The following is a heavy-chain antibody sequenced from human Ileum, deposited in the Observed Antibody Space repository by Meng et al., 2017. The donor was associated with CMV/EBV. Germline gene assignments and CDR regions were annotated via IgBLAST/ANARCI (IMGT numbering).Heavy chain of an antibody. J-gene: IGHJ5*02. CDR2: IYWDDDK. D-gene: IGHD2-2*01. CDR1: GFSLTTCGVG. CDR3: AHGSTRRTQRFDP. V-gene: IGHV2-5*02. Sequence: HITLKEFGPKLVKPTQTLTLTCTFSGFSLTTCGVGVGWIRQPPGKALEWVALIYWDDDKRYSPSLKSRLIITKDTSKNQVVLTLTNVDPVDTGTYYCAHGSTRRTQRFDPWGQGILVTVSS.